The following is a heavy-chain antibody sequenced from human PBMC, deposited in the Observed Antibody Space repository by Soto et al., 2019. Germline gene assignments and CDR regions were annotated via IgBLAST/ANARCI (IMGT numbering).Heavy chain of an antibody. CDR3: ARVKSLRLFDY. J-gene: IGHJ4*02. CDR1: GGSISRYY. Sequence: SETLSLTWTVSGGSISRYYWSWIRQPPGKGLEWIGYIYYSGSTNYNPSLKSRVTISVDTSKNQFSLKLSSVTAADTAVYYCARVKSLRLFDYWGQGTLVTVSS. V-gene: IGHV4-59*01. CDR2: IYYSGST.